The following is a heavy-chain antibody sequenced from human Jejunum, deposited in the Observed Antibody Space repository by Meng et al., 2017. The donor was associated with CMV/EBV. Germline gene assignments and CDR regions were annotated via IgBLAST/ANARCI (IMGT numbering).Heavy chain of an antibody. D-gene: IGHD2-21*01. CDR1: FNDYF. V-gene: IGHV4-34*10. CDR2: NNHSGRT. CDR3: ARVRSPTVVVLFAEDRWFDT. J-gene: IGHJ5*02. Sequence: FNDYFWSWIRQSPGKELQWIGENNHSGRTNYNPSLKSRVIMSVDTSKNQFSLKMTSMTAADTGMYFCARVRSPTVVVLFAEDRWFDTWGQGTLVTVSS.